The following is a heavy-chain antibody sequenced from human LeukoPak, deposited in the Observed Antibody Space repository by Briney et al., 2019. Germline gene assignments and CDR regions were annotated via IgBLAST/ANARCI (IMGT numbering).Heavy chain of an antibody. CDR2: ISIYTGRT. CDR1: GYTFTRYG. J-gene: IGHJ3*02. Sequence: GASVKVSCKASGYTFTRYGISWVRQAPGQGLEWLAWISIYTGRTQYAQKFQDRVTMTTDTSTSTAFLELRSLRSDDTAVYYCARVRLLLWFVNDAFDIWGQGTMVTVSS. V-gene: IGHV1-18*01. CDR3: ARVRLLLWFVNDAFDI. D-gene: IGHD3-10*01.